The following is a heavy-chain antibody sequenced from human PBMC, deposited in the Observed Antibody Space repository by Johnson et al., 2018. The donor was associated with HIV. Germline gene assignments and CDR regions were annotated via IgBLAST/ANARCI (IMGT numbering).Heavy chain of an antibody. CDR1: GFTFDDYA. V-gene: IGHV3-9*01. CDR2: ISWNSGSI. Sequence: VQLVESGGGLVQPGRSLRLSCAASGFTFDDYAMHWVRQAPGKGLAWVSGISWNSGSIGYEDSVKGRFTISRDNAKNSLYLQMNSLRADDTALYYCAKSDYGDYVSFHLSAFDIWGQGTMVTVSS. D-gene: IGHD4-17*01. J-gene: IGHJ3*02. CDR3: AKSDYGDYVSFHLSAFDI.